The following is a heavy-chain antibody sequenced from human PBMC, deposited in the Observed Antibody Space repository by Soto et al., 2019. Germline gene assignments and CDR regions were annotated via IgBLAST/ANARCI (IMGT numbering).Heavy chain of an antibody. J-gene: IGHJ4*02. V-gene: IGHV4-34*01. Sequence: TSETLCVTCAVDGGYFSGYYLSWIRKPTGKGLEWIGEINHSGSTNYNPSLKSRVTISVDTSKNQFSLKLSSVTAADTAVYYCARVSNDCSGGSCYRSLDYWGQGTLVTVSS. D-gene: IGHD2-15*01. CDR1: GGYFSGYY. CDR3: ARVSNDCSGGSCYRSLDY. CDR2: INHSGST.